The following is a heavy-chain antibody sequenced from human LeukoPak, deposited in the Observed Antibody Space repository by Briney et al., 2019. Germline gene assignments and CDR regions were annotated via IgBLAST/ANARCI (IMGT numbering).Heavy chain of an antibody. CDR2: INPSSGAT. CDR3: ATGSGSYFPRFDY. CDR1: GYSFTGYY. Sequence: ASVKVSCKASGYSFTGYYMHWVRQAPGQGLEWMGWINPSSGATNYAQKFQGRVTMTRDTSISTAYMELSRLRSDDTAVYYCATGSGSYFPRFDYWGQGTLVTVSS. J-gene: IGHJ4*02. D-gene: IGHD1-26*01. V-gene: IGHV1-2*02.